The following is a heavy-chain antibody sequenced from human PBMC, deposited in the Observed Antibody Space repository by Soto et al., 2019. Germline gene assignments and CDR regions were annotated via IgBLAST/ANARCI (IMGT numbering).Heavy chain of an antibody. J-gene: IGHJ4*02. V-gene: IGHV3-23*05. D-gene: IGHD2-2*01. CDR1: GFTFSSRG. CDR2: IYASNNNT. CDR3: AKDTRGPDY. Sequence: EVQLLESGGGLVQPGGSLRLSCAASGFTFSSRGMSWVRQAPGKGLEWVSSIYASNNNTYYADSVKGRFTISRDNSRNTLYLQMISLRAEDTALYYCAKDTRGPDYWGQGTLVTVSS.